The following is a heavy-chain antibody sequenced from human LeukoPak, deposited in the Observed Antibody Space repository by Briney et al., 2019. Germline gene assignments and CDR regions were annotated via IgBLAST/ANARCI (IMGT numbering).Heavy chain of an antibody. V-gene: IGHV3-53*01. CDR1: GFTVSSNY. CDR3: ARXVGPYYDILTGYYGGYYFDY. Sequence: GGSLRLSCAASGFTVSSNYMSWVRQAPGKGLEWVSVIYSGGSTYYADSVKGRFTISRDNSKNTLYLQMNSLRAEDTAVYYCARXVGPYYDILTGYYGGYYFDYWGQGALVTVSS. D-gene: IGHD3-9*01. J-gene: IGHJ4*02. CDR2: IYSGGST.